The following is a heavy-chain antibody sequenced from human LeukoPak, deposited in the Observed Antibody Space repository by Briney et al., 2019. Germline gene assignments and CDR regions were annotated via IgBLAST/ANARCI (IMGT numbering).Heavy chain of an antibody. V-gene: IGHV1-18*01. D-gene: IGHD3-22*01. CDR2: ISAYNGNT. CDR3: ARDTSPCMIVVVIHNYYGMDV. J-gene: IGHJ6*02. CDR1: GHTFTSYG. Sequence: ASVKSSCTAFGHTFTSYGISCGRHAPGQGLEWMGCISAYNGNTDYAQKLQGRVTMTTDTSTSTAYMELRSLRSDDTAVYYCARDTSPCMIVVVIHNYYGMDVWGQGTTVTVSS.